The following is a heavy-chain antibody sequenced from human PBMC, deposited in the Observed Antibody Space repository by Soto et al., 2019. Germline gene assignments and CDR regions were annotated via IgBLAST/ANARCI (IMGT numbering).Heavy chain of an antibody. D-gene: IGHD2-2*01. CDR2: IIPIFGTE. Sequence: QVQLVQSGAEVKKPGSSVKVSCNVSGGTFISQSINWVRQAPGQGPEWMGGIIPIFGTENYAQKFQGRVTITADESTSTAYMELSSLTSEDTALYYCSTSVYCSTTRCYYSYGLDVWGQGTKVIVSS. V-gene: IGHV1-69*01. CDR1: GGTFISQS. CDR3: STSVYCSTTRCYYSYGLDV. J-gene: IGHJ6*02.